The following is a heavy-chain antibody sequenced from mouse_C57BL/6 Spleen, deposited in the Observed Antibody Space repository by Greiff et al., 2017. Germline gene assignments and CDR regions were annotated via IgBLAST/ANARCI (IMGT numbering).Heavy chain of an antibody. D-gene: IGHD2-1*01. Sequence: QVHVKQSGAELVRPGASVTLSCKASGYTFTDYEMHWVKQTPVHSLEWIGAIDPETGGTAYNQKFKGKAILTADKSSSTAYMELRSLTSEDSAVYYCTRKGIYYCNYFSWYFDVWGTGTTVTVSS. V-gene: IGHV1-15*01. CDR2: IDPETGGT. CDR3: TRKGIYYCNYFSWYFDV. J-gene: IGHJ1*03. CDR1: GYTFTDYE.